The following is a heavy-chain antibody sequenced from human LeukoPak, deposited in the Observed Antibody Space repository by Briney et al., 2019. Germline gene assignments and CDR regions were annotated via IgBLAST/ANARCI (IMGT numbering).Heavy chain of an antibody. CDR3: TTGRRSWSKGGDAFDI. J-gene: IGHJ3*02. CDR2: IRSKANSYAT. D-gene: IGHD1-14*01. CDR1: GFTFSGSA. Sequence: GGSLRLSCAASGFTFSGSAMHWVRQASGKGLEWVGRIRSKANSYATAYAASVKGRFTISRDDSKNTAYLQMNSLKTEDTAVYYCTTGRRSWSKGGDAFDIWGQGTMVTVSS. V-gene: IGHV3-73*01.